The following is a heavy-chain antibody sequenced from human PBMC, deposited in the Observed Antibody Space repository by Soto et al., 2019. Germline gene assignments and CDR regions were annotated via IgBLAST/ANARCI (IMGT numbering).Heavy chain of an antibody. CDR2: ISSSSTTI. CDR1: GFTFSSYS. Sequence: EVQLVESGGDLVQPGGSLRLSCAASGFTFSSYSMNWVRQAPGKGLEWVSYISSSSTTIYYADSVKGRFTISRDNAKNSLYLQVNSLRDEDTAVYFCARDRPLGPYIYVWDYWGQGTLVTVSS. J-gene: IGHJ4*02. CDR3: ARDRPLGPYIYVWDY. V-gene: IGHV3-48*02. D-gene: IGHD2-21*01.